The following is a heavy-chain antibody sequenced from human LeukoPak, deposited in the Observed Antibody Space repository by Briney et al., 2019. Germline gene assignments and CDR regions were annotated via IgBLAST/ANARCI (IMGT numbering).Heavy chain of an antibody. CDR3: ARVPMTNTIFGVVIIRAEAFDI. D-gene: IGHD3-3*01. CDR1: GYTLTELS. CDR2: FDPEDGET. V-gene: IGHV1-24*01. J-gene: IGHJ3*02. Sequence: GASVKVSCKVSGYTLTELSMHWVRQAPGKGLEWMGGFDPEDGETIYAQKFQGRVTMTEDTSTDTAYMELRSLRSDDTAVYYCARVPMTNTIFGVVIIRAEAFDIWGQGTMVTVSS.